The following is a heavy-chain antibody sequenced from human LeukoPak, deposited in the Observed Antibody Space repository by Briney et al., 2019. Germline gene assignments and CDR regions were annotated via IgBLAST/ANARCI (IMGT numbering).Heavy chain of an antibody. V-gene: IGHV1-8*03. Sequence: ASVKVSCKASGYTFTSYDINWVRQATGQGLEYMGWMNPNSGNTGYAQKFQGRVTITRNTSISTAYMELSSLRSEDTAVYYCARGPDYSTHFDYWGQGTLVTVSS. D-gene: IGHD4-11*01. CDR1: GYTFTSYD. J-gene: IGHJ4*02. CDR3: ARGPDYSTHFDY. CDR2: MNPNSGNT.